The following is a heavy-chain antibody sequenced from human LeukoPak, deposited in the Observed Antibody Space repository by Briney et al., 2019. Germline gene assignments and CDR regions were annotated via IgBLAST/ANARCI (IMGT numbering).Heavy chain of an antibody. CDR2: IYYSGST. CDR3: ARRYRSSWYLDY. Sequence: PSETLSLTCTVSGGSMSSYYWSWIRQPPGKGLEWIGYIYYSGSTNYNPSLKSRVTISVDTSKNQFSLKLSSVTAADTAVYYCARRYRSSWYLDYWGQGALVTVSS. J-gene: IGHJ4*02. V-gene: IGHV4-59*01. CDR1: GGSMSSYY. D-gene: IGHD6-13*01.